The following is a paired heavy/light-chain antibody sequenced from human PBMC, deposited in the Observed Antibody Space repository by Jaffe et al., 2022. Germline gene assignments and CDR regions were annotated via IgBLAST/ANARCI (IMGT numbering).Heavy chain of an antibody. Sequence: EVQLVESGGGLVQPGGSLRLSCVASGFKFSSDWMTWVRQAPGKGLEWVANIKEDGSEKYYVDSVKGRFTISRDNAKNSLYLQMNSLRVEDTAVYFCACWRHYGRFDYWGQGALVTVSS. D-gene: IGHD3-16*01. V-gene: IGHV3-7*01. CDR1: GFKFSSDW. J-gene: IGHJ4*02. CDR2: IKEDGSEK. CDR3: ACWRHYGRFDY.
Light chain of an antibody. Sequence: HSALTQPPSASGSPGQSVTISCTGTSSDVGGYNYVSWYQQHPGKAPKLMIYEVTKRPSGVPDRFSGSKSGNTASLTVSGLQAEDEADYYCSSYAGSRSLVFGGGTKLTVL. CDR1: SSDVGGYNY. J-gene: IGLJ3*02. CDR3: SSYAGSRSLV. CDR2: EVT. V-gene: IGLV2-8*01.